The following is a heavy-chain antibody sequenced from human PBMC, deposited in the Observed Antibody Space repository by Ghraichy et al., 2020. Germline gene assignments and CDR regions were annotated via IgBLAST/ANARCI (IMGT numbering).Heavy chain of an antibody. D-gene: IGHD5-24*01. J-gene: IGHJ4*02. CDR1: GGSISSYY. V-gene: IGHV4-59*01. CDR3: AGAPGDGYVPFDY. CDR2: IYYSGST. Sequence: SETMSLTCTVSGGSISSYYWSWIRQPPGKGLEWIGYIYYSGSTNYNPSLKSRVTISVDTSKNQFSLKLSSVTAADTAVYYCAGAPGDGYVPFDYWGQGTLVTVSS.